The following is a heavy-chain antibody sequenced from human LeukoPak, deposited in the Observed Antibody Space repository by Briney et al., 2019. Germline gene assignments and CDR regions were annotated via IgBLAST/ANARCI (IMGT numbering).Heavy chain of an antibody. CDR2: MNPNSGNT. CDR1: GYTFTSYD. CDR3: ARAWSTEGVRWFDP. J-gene: IGHJ5*02. Sequence: ASVKVSCKASGYTFTSYDINWVRQATGQGLEWMGWMNPNSGNTGCAQKFQGRVTMTRNTSISTAYMELGSLRSEDTAVYYCARAWSTEGVRWFDPWGQGTLVTVSS. V-gene: IGHV1-8*01. D-gene: IGHD3-3*01.